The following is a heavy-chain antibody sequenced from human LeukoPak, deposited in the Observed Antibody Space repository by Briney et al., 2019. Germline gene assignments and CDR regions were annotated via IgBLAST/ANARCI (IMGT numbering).Heavy chain of an antibody. CDR3: ARKWLGDFWSGYYYTPIFDY. D-gene: IGHD3-3*01. J-gene: IGHJ4*02. Sequence: SETLSLTCTVSGSSISNYYWGWIRQAPGKGLEWIGSIYYSGNTYYNSSLKSRVTISLDTSKNQFSLNLFSVTAADTAVYYCARKWLGDFWSGYYYTPIFDYWGQGTLVTVSS. CDR2: IYYSGNT. CDR1: GSSISNYY. V-gene: IGHV4-39*07.